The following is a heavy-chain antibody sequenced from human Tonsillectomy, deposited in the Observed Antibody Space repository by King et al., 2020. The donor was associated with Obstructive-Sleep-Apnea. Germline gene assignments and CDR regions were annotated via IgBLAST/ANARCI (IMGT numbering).Heavy chain of an antibody. D-gene: IGHD3-9*01. J-gene: IGHJ6*02. CDR1: VGSISSSSYY. Sequence: LQLQESGPGLVKPSETLSLTCTVSVGSISSSSYYWGWIRQPPGKGLGWIGSIYYSGSPYYNPSLKSRVTISVDTSKNQFSLKLSSVTAADTAVYYCASGDYDILTGSLYYYGMDVWGQGTTVTVSS. CDR3: ASGDYDILTGSLYYYGMDV. CDR2: IYYSGSP. V-gene: IGHV4-39*07.